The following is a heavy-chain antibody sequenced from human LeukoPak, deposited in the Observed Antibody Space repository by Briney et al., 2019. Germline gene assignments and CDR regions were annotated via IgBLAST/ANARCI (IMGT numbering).Heavy chain of an antibody. V-gene: IGHV4-61*01. J-gene: IGHJ4*02. Sequence: SETLSLTCTVSGGSVSSGSYYWSWIRQPPGKGLEWIGYIYYSGSTNYNPSLKSRVTISVDTSKNQFSLKLSSVTAADTAVYYCARGGGNVGGYSYGYSPRVILRNSKAPPDFDYWGQGTLVTVSS. CDR3: ARGGGNVGGYSYGYSPRVILRNSKAPPDFDY. CDR2: IYYSGST. CDR1: GGSVSSGSYY. D-gene: IGHD5-18*01.